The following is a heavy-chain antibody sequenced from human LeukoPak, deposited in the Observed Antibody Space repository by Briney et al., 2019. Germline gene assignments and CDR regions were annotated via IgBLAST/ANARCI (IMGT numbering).Heavy chain of an antibody. V-gene: IGHV4-61*08. CDR3: ARGASQRYCSSTSCYPDV. D-gene: IGHD2-2*01. CDR2: IYYSGST. Sequence: KPSETLSLTCTVSGGSISSGDYYWSWIRQPPGKGLEWIGYIYYSGSTNYNPSLKSRVTISVDTSKNQFSLKLSSVTAADTAVYYCARGASQRYCSSTSCYPDVWGQGTTVTVSS. J-gene: IGHJ6*02. CDR1: GGSISSGDYY.